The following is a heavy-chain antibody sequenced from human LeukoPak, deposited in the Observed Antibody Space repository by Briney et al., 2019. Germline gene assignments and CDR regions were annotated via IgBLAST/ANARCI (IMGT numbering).Heavy chain of an antibody. J-gene: IGHJ2*01. CDR1: EFSVSSNH. Sequence: PGGSLRLSCAASEFSVSSNHMSWVRQAPGKGLEWVSIIYSGGSIYYADSVKGRFTISRDNSKNTLYLQMNSLRAEDTAVYYCAKDQPVVTPRYFDLWGRGTLVTVSS. V-gene: IGHV3-66*01. CDR2: IYSGGSI. D-gene: IGHD4-23*01. CDR3: AKDQPVVTPRYFDL.